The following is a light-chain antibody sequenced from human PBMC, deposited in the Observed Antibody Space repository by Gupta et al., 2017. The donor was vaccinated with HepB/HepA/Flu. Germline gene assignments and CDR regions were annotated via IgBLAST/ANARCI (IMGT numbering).Light chain of an antibody. CDR2: GQD. J-gene: IGLJ1*01. V-gene: IGLV3-19*01. Sequence: SSEPTQYPAVSVALGQTLRITCQGDSLRSYFASWYQQKPGQAPVLLIYGQDNRPSGIPDRFSGSSSGITASLTITGAQAEEEADDYCKSRDSSGSHRVFGSGTKVTVL. CDR1: SLRSYF. CDR3: KSRDSSGSHRV.